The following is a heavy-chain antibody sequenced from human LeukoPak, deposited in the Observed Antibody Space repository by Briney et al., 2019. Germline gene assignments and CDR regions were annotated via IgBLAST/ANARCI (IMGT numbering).Heavy chain of an antibody. CDR2: IIPILGIA. D-gene: IGHD3-10*01. CDR3: ASGYYYGSGKDGMDV. CDR1: GGTFSSYA. V-gene: IGHV1-69*04. J-gene: IGHJ6*02. Sequence: SVKVSCKASGGTFSSYAISWVRQAPGQGLEWMGRIIPILGIANYAQKFQGRVTITADKSTSTAYMELSSLRSEDTAVYYCASGYYYGSGKDGMDVWGQGTTVTVSS.